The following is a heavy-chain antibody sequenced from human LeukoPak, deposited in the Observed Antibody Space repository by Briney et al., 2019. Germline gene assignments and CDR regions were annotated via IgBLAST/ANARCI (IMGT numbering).Heavy chain of an antibody. CDR1: GGSISSSNW. V-gene: IGHV4-4*02. Sequence: ASGTLSLTCAVSGGSISSSNWWSWVRQPPGKGLEWIGEIYHSGSTNYNPSLKSRVTISVDKSKNQFSLKLSSVTAADTAVYYCARDEFGRPPLAAAVDYWGQGTLVTVSS. CDR3: ARDEFGRPPLAAAVDY. CDR2: IYHSGST. D-gene: IGHD6-13*01. J-gene: IGHJ4*02.